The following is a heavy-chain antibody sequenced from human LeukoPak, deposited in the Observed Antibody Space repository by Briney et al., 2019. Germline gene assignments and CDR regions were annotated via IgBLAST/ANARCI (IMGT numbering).Heavy chain of an antibody. Sequence: GASVKVSCKVSGYSRSELSIHWVRQAPGKGLEWMGGFDPEDDETMYARKFKGRVIMTEDTSTDTAYMELSSLRSEDTAVYYCARDRYYGSGSYYKYYFDYWGQGTLVTVSS. CDR1: GYSRSELS. D-gene: IGHD3-10*01. CDR2: FDPEDDET. CDR3: ARDRYYGSGSYYKYYFDY. V-gene: IGHV1-24*01. J-gene: IGHJ4*02.